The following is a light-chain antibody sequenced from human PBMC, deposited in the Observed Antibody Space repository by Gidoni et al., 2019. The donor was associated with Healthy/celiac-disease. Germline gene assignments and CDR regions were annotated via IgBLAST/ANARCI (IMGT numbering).Light chain of an antibody. J-gene: IGLJ1*01. CDR2: EGS. CDR3: CSYAGSSTYV. CDR1: SSDVGSYNL. Sequence: ALTQPASVSGSPGQSITISCTGTSSDVGSYNLVSWYQQHPGKAPKLMIYEGSKRPSGVSNRFSGSKSGNTASLTISGLQAEDEADYYCCSYAGSSTYVFGTGTKVTVL. V-gene: IGLV2-23*01.